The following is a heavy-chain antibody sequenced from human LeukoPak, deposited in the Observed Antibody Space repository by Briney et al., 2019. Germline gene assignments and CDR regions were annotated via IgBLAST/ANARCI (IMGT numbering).Heavy chain of an antibody. D-gene: IGHD1-14*01. J-gene: IGHJ1*01. Sequence: SVKVSCKASGGTFSNYAISWVRQAPGQGLEWMGRIIPILGIANYAQKFQGRVTITADKSTSTAYMELSSLRSEDTAVYYCAREGGPRVETIHQVEYFQHWGQGTLVTVSS. CDR1: GGTFSNYA. CDR3: AREGGPRVETIHQVEYFQH. CDR2: IIPILGIA. V-gene: IGHV1-69*04.